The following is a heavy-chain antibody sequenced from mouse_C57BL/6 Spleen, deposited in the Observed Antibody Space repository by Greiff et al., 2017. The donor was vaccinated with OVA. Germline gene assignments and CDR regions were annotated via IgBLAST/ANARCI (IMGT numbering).Heavy chain of an antibody. CDR1: GFSLTSYG. CDR2: IWSGGST. Sequence: VQLQQSGPGLVQPSQSLSITCTVSGFSLTSYGVHWVRQSPGKGLEWLGVIWSGGSTDYNAAFISRLSISKDNSKSQVFFKMNSLQADDTAIYYCARKGVYYYGSSYGAMDYWGQGTSVTVSS. V-gene: IGHV2-2*01. CDR3: ARKGVYYYGSSYGAMDY. D-gene: IGHD1-1*01. J-gene: IGHJ4*01.